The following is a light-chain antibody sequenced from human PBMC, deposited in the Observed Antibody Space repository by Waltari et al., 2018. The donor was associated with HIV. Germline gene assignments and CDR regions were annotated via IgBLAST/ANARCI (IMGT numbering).Light chain of an antibody. V-gene: IGLV2-11*01. J-gene: IGLJ3*02. CDR1: SSDVGDYNY. CDR2: DVT. CDR3: CSYTGTYTLL. Sequence: QSALTQPRSVSGSPGQSVTISCTGTSSDVGDYNYVSWYQQHPGKAPKVMIYDVTKRPSGVPYRFSGSKSGNTASLTISGLQAEDEADYYCCSYTGTYTLLFGGGTKLTVL.